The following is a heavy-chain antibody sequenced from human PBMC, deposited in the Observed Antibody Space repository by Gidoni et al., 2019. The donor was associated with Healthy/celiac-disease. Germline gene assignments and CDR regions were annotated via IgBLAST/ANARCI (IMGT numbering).Heavy chain of an antibody. V-gene: IGHV3-15*01. D-gene: IGHD6-19*01. CDR2: IKSKTDGGTT. CDR1: GFTFSNAW. J-gene: IGHJ3*02. Sequence: EVQLVESGGGLVKPGGSLRLSCAASGFTFSNAWMSWVRQAPGKGLEWVGRIKSKTDGGTTDYAAPVKGRFTISRDDSKNTLYLQMNSLKTEDTAVYYCTTDSLYSSGWLDAFDIWGQGTMVTVSS. CDR3: TTDSLYSSGWLDAFDI.